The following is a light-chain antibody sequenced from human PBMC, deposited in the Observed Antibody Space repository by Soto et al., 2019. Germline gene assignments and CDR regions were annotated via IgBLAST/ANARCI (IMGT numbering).Light chain of an antibody. Sequence: IVCRQSPDTLSFSAWERATLSFRCTQSVSSSLAWYQQKPGQAPRLLSDDASNRATGIPARFSGSGSATACTRTISSLEPEDFAVYYCQQRSNWPPWTFGQGTKVDNK. CDR1: QSVSSS. CDR3: QQRSNWPPWT. CDR2: DAS. J-gene: IGKJ1*01. V-gene: IGKV3-11*01.